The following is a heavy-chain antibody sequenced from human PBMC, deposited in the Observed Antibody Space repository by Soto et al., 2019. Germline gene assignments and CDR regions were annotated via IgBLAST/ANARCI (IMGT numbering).Heavy chain of an antibody. V-gene: IGHV3-33*01. D-gene: IGHD5-12*01. CDR3: GVGCSFFNSGWDGGFDS. J-gene: IGHJ4*02. Sequence: QVQLVDSGGGVVQPGRSLRLSCAASGFTFSNYGMHWVRQAPGKGLEWVAVIWYYGSSEFYADSVKGRFRISRDNSKNTLELQMNSLIADATAVYYCGVGCSFFNSGWDGGFDSWGQRTLVTVSS. CDR2: IWYYGSSE. CDR1: GFTFSNYG.